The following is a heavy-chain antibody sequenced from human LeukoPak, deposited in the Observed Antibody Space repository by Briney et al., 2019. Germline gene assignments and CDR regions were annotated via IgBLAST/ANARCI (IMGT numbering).Heavy chain of an antibody. CDR1: GYTFTGYY. CDR3: ARGYCSSTSCYHGRTYNWFDP. V-gene: IGHV1-2*02. CDR2: INPNSGGT. Sequence: ASVKVSCKASGYTFTGYYMHWVRQAPGQGLEWMGWINPNSGGTNYAQKFQGRVTMTRDTSISTAYMELSSLRSEDTAVYYCARGYCSSTSCYHGRTYNWFDPWGQGTLVTVSS. D-gene: IGHD2-2*01. J-gene: IGHJ5*02.